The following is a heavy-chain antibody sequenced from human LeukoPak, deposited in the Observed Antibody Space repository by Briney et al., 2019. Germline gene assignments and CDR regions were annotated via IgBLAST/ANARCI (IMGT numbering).Heavy chain of an antibody. CDR1: GFTFSSYW. V-gene: IGHV3-7*04. Sequence: GGSLRLSCAASGFTFSSYWMSWVRQAPGKGLEWVANIKQDGSEKYYVDFVKGRFTISKDNAENSLYLQMNSLRAEDTGVYYCARGTQLVSDYWGQGTLVTVSS. CDR3: ARGTQLVSDY. J-gene: IGHJ4*02. D-gene: IGHD6-6*01. CDR2: IKQDGSEK.